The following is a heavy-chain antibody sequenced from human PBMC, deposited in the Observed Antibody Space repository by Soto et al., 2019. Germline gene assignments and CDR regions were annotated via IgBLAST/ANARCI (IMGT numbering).Heavy chain of an antibody. Sequence: QVQLVQSGAEVKKPGASVKVSCKASGYTFTSYGISWVRQAPGQGLEWMGWISAYNGNTNYVQKLQGRVTMTTDTSTSTAYMELRSLRSDDTAVYYCARDPIVVVVAAPFDYWGQGTLVTVSS. CDR1: GYTFTSYG. CDR2: ISAYNGNT. V-gene: IGHV1-18*01. J-gene: IGHJ4*02. D-gene: IGHD2-15*01. CDR3: ARDPIVVVVAAPFDY.